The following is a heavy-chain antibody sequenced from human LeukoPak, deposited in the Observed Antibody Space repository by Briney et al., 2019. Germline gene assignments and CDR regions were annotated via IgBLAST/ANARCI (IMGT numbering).Heavy chain of an antibody. J-gene: IGHJ3*02. Sequence: GGSLRLSCTASGFTFSTYEMNWVRQAPGKGLEWISYISGSGSSIFYADSLQGRFTVSRDNAKNSVYLQMNSLRAEDTAVYYCAREGGFGYDDSFDTWGHGTTVTVSS. CDR2: ISGSGSSI. CDR3: AREGGFGYDDSFDT. V-gene: IGHV3-48*03. D-gene: IGHD3-16*02. CDR1: GFTFSTYE.